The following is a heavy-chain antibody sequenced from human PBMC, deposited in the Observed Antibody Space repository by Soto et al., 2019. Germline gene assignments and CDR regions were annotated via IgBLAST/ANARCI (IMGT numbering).Heavy chain of an antibody. D-gene: IGHD6-19*01. CDR2: INHSGIT. CDR3: AIGPRMWLAGGGY. Sequence: ETLSLTCAVYGGSFSGYYWSWIRQPPGKGLEWLGEINHSGITDYNPSLKSRITISIDTSKKQFSLKLNSVTAADTAVYYCAIGPRMWLAGGGYWGQGTQVTVSS. CDR1: GGSFSGYY. J-gene: IGHJ4*02. V-gene: IGHV4-34*01.